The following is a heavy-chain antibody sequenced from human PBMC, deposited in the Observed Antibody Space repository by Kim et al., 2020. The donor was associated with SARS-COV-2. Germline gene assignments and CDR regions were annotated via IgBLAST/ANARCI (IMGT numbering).Heavy chain of an antibody. V-gene: IGHV1-18*04. CDR2: ISAYNGNT. CDR3: AREYSSSEYYYYYYGMDV. Sequence: ASVKVSCKASGYTFTSYGISWVRQAPGQGLEWMGWISAYNGNTNYAQKLQGRVTMTTDTSTSTAYMELRSLRSDDTAVYYCAREYSSSEYYYYYYGMDVWGQGTTVTVSS. CDR1: GYTFTSYG. D-gene: IGHD6-6*01. J-gene: IGHJ6*02.